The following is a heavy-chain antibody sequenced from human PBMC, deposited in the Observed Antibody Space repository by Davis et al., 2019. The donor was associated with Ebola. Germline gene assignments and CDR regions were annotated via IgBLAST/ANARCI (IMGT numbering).Heavy chain of an antibody. CDR3: ASGGFRGFDP. V-gene: IGHV1-18*01. Sequence: AASVTVSCKASGGTFSSYAINWLRQAPGQGFEWMGWISAYNGNTNYARRFQGRFTMTTDTSTTTAYMELSSLRSEDTAVYYCASGGFRGFDPWGQGTLVTVSS. CDR2: ISAYNGNT. D-gene: IGHD2-15*01. CDR1: GGTFSSYA. J-gene: IGHJ5*02.